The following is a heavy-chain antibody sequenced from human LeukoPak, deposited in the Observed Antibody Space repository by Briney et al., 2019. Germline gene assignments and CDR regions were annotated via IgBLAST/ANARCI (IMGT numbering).Heavy chain of an antibody. Sequence: ASVKVSCKASGYTFTSYDINWVRQATGQGLEWMGWMNPNSGNTGYAQKFQGRVTMTRNTSISTAYMELSSLRSEDTAVYYCARGQGVAAWFDPWGQGTLVTVSS. CDR2: MNPNSGNT. V-gene: IGHV1-8*01. D-gene: IGHD2-8*01. CDR1: GYTFTSYD. J-gene: IGHJ5*02. CDR3: ARGQGVAAWFDP.